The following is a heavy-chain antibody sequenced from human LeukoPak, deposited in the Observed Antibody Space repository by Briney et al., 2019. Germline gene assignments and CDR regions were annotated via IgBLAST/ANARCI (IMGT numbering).Heavy chain of an antibody. CDR3: ARGNDYIWGSYLAY. D-gene: IGHD3-16*01. V-gene: IGHV3-53*01. CDR1: GFTFSSYE. Sequence: GGSLRLSCAASGFTFSSYEMNWVRQAPGKGLEWVSVIYSGDTTYYADSVKGRFTISRDNSRNTLYLQMNSLRAEDTAVYYCARGNDYIWGSYLAYWGQGTLVTVSS. J-gene: IGHJ4*02. CDR2: IYSGDTT.